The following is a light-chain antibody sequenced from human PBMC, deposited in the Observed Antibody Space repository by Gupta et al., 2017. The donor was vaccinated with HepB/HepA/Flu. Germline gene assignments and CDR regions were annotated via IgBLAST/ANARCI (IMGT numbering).Light chain of an antibody. CDR1: QSLAYSDGNTF. J-gene: IGKJ4*01. Sequence: VVMTQSRLFLPVTLGQPASISCRSSQSLAYSDGNTFAHWFQQSPGQSPRRLIYRFSKRDSGLPDRFSGSASGTDFTLKISMVAADDVVIYYCVQGTPWPHTFGGGTKLEIK. V-gene: IGKV2-30*01. CDR3: VQGTPWPHT. CDR2: RFS.